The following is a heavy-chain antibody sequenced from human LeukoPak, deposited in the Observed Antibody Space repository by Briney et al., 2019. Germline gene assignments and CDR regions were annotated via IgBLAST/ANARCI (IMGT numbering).Heavy chain of an antibody. CDR1: GFTFSNYG. V-gene: IGHV3-74*01. CDR3: AWEWGMDV. J-gene: IGHJ6*02. Sequence: GGSLRLSCAASGFTFSNYGMQWVRQVSGKGLVWFSRIKSDGTTTGHADFVKGRFTISRDNAKNTLYLQMNSLRAEDTAVYYCAWEWGMDVWGQGTTVTVSS. CDR2: IKSDGTTT.